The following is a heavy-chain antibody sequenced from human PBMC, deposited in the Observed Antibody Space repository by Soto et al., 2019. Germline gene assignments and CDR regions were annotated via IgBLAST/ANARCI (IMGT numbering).Heavy chain of an antibody. Sequence: ESLKISCKGSGYSFTSYWISWVRQMPGKGLEWMGRIDPSDSYTNYSPSFQGHVTISADKSISTAYLQWSSLKASDTAMYYCERGPMTTVTKIDWFDPWGQGTLVTVSS. D-gene: IGHD4-17*01. J-gene: IGHJ5*02. CDR3: ERGPMTTVTKIDWFDP. CDR2: IDPSDSYT. CDR1: GYSFTSYW. V-gene: IGHV5-10-1*01.